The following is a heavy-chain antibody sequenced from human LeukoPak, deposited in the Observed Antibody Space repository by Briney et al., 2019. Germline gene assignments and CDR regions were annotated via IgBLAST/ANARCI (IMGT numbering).Heavy chain of an antibody. D-gene: IGHD2-2*01. CDR2: ISAYNGNT. J-gene: IGHJ5*02. Sequence: GASVKVSCKASGYTFTSYGISWVRQAPGQGLEWMGWISAYNGNTNYAQKLQGGVTMTTDTSTSTAYMELRSLRSDDTAVYYCARGGRVPAAHTWWFDPWGQGTLVTVSS. CDR3: ARGGRVPAAHTWWFDP. CDR1: GYTFTSYG. V-gene: IGHV1-18*01.